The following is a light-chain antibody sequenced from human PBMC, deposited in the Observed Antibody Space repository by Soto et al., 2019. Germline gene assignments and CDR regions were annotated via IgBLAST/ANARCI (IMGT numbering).Light chain of an antibody. CDR1: QSISSR. J-gene: IGKJ1*01. V-gene: IGKV1-5*01. CDR3: QQYNSYSVT. CDR2: DAS. Sequence: DVQMTQSPSTLSASVGYRFTITCRASQSISSRLAWYQQKPGKAPKFLVYDASNLESGVPSRFSGSGSGTEFTLTISSLQPDDFATYYCQQYNSYSVTFGQGTTGDIK.